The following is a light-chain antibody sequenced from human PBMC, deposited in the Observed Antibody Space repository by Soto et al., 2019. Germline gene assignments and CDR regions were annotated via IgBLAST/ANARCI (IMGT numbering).Light chain of an antibody. Sequence: QPALTQPASGSGAPGQWIRITCPGNSSDVGGYNYVSWYQQHPGKAPKLMIYDVSNRPSGVSNRFSGSKSGNTASLTISGLQAEDEADYYCSSYTSSSTLYVFGTGTKVTVL. J-gene: IGLJ1*01. CDR3: SSYTSSSTLYV. CDR2: DVS. CDR1: SSDVGGYNY. V-gene: IGLV2-14*01.